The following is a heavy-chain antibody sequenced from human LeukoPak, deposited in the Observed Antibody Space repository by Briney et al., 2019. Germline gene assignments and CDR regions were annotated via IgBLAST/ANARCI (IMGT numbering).Heavy chain of an antibody. J-gene: IGHJ4*02. CDR2: IKHDGSEQ. CDR3: ATDRGWRTSGYYLYYFEY. CDR1: GFIFTNYF. D-gene: IGHD3-3*01. V-gene: IGHV3-7*01. Sequence: PGGSLRLSWAASGFIFTNYFMSWVRQAPRKGLEWVASIKHDGSEQYYVDSVRGRFAISRDNTMNSLYLQMSSLRAEDTAVYYCATDRGWRTSGYYLYYFEYWGQGTLVTYSS.